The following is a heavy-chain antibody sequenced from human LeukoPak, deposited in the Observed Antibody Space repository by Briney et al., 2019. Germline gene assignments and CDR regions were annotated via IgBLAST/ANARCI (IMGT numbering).Heavy chain of an antibody. V-gene: IGHV3-21*01. J-gene: IGHJ3*02. Sequence: GGSLRLSCAASGFTFSSYSINWVRQAPGKGLEWVSSISSSSSYIYYAGSVKGRFTISRDNAKNSLYLQMNSLRAEDTAVYYCARDKLQYTSGWVDAFDIWGQGTMVTVSS. CDR2: ISSSSSYI. CDR1: GFTFSSYS. CDR3: ARDKLQYTSGWVDAFDI. D-gene: IGHD6-19*01.